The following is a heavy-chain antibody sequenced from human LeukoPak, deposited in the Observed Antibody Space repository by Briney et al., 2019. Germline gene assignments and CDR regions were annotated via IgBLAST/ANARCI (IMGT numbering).Heavy chain of an antibody. CDR1: GFTFRSYT. J-gene: IGHJ4*02. V-gene: IGHV3-21*01. Sequence: GGSLRLSCAASGFTFRSYTMNWVRQAPGKGLEWVSSISSSTAYIYYADSVKGRFTNSRDNTKKSLYLQMNSVRVEDTALYFCATARRDDYNFIGDCWGQGTLVSVSS. CDR3: ATARRDDYNFIGDC. D-gene: IGHD5-24*01. CDR2: ISSSTAYI.